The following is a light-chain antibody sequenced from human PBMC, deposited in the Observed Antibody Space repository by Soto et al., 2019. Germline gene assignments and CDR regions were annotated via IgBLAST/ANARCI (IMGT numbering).Light chain of an antibody. Sequence: DIQMTQSPSSVSASLGDRVTITCRASQGINNWLVWYQQKPGEAPKVLIYDASSLQGGVPSRFSGSGSGTDFTLTISSLQPEDSATYYCQQGNTLPLTFCGGTKV. CDR2: DAS. CDR1: QGINNW. J-gene: IGKJ4*01. CDR3: QQGNTLPLT. V-gene: IGKV1-12*01.